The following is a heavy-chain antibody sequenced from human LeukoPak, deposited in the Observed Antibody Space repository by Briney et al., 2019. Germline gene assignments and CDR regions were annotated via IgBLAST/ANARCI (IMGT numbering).Heavy chain of an antibody. V-gene: IGHV4-34*01. Sequence: SETLSLTCAVYGGSFSGYYWSWIRQPPGKGLEWIGEINHSGSTNYNPSLKSRVTIPVDTSKNQFSLKLSSVTAADTAVYYCARVRGYSGYDEFDYWGQGTLVTVSS. J-gene: IGHJ4*02. CDR3: ARVRGYSGYDEFDY. D-gene: IGHD5-12*01. CDR2: INHSGST. CDR1: GGSFSGYY.